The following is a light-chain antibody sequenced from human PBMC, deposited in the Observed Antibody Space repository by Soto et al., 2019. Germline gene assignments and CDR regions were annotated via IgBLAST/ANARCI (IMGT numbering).Light chain of an antibody. CDR3: QHSYRTLF. V-gene: IGKV1-39*01. CDR2: AAS. J-gene: IGKJ1*01. CDR1: QSISSY. Sequence: QITYSRSGLSASLGYRGTMTCRASQSISSYLNRYQQKPGKAPKLLIYAASSLQSGVPSRFSGSGSGTDFTLTISRLQTEDFATYSCQHSYRTLFFGQGTKVDI.